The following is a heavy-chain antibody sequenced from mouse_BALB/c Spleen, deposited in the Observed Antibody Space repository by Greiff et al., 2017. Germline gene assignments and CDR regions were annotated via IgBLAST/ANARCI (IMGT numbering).Heavy chain of an antibody. D-gene: IGHD2-14*01. CDR3: ARDWRYDGTFAY. CDR2: ISDGCSYT. J-gene: IGHJ3*01. V-gene: IGHV5-4*02. CDR1: GFTFRDYY. Sequence: EVQLQESGGGLVKPGGSLKLSCAASGFTFRDYYMYWVRQTPEKRLEWVATISDGCSYTYYPDSVKGRFTISRDNAKNNLYLQMSSLKSEDTAMYYCARDWRYDGTFAYWGKGNVVTVSA.